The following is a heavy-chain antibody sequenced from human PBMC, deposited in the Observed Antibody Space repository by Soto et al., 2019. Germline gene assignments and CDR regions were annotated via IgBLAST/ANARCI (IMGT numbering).Heavy chain of an antibody. CDR1: TSYG. J-gene: IGHJ4*02. CDR3: ARSRSGTYGGVY. CDR2: ISAYNGNT. Sequence: TSYGISWVRQAPGQGLEWMGWISAYNGNTNYAQKLQGRVTMTTDTSTSTAYMELRSLRSDDTAVYYCARSRSGTYGGVYWGQGTLVTVSS. V-gene: IGHV1-18*01. D-gene: IGHD3-10*01.